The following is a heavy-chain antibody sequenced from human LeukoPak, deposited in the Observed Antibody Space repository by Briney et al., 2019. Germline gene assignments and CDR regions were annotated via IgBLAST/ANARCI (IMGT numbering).Heavy chain of an antibody. D-gene: IGHD3-10*01. V-gene: IGHV4-30-4*01. CDR3: ARGSTYYYGSGSYYYNY. CDR2: IYYSGST. CDR1: GGSISSGDYY. Sequence: SETLSLTCTVSGGSISSGDYYWSWIRQPPGKGLEWIGYIYYSGSTYYNPSFKSRVTISVDTSKNQFSLKLSSVTAADTAVYYCARGSTYYYGSGSYYYNYWGQGTLVTVSS. J-gene: IGHJ4*02.